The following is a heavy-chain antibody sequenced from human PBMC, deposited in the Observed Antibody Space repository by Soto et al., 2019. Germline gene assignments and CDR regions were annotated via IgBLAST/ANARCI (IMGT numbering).Heavy chain of an antibody. J-gene: IGHJ6*02. CDR1: GESFSGYY. V-gene: IGHV4-34*01. D-gene: IGHD3-10*01. CDR3: ARRRRGITMVRGTYAMDV. Sequence: QVQLQQWGAGLLKPSETLSLGCAVYGESFSGYYWNWIRQPPGKGLEWIGEINDFGSTNYKPSLASPVTISVDTSKKQFSLRLSSVTAADAAVYYCARRRRGITMVRGTYAMDVWGQGTTVTVSS. CDR2: INDFGST.